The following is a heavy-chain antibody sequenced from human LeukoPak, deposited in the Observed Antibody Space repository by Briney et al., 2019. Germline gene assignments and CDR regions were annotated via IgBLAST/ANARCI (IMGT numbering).Heavy chain of an antibody. J-gene: IGHJ4*02. D-gene: IGHD3-22*01. CDR3: AREKGNDYYDSSGYFDY. V-gene: IGHV1-69*06. Sequence: SVKVSCKASGGTFSSYAISWVRQAPGQGLEWMGGIIPIFGTANYAQKFQGRVTITADKSTSTAYMELSSLRSEDTAVYYCAREKGNDYYDSSGYFDYWGQGTLVTVSS. CDR2: IIPIFGTA. CDR1: GGTFSSYA.